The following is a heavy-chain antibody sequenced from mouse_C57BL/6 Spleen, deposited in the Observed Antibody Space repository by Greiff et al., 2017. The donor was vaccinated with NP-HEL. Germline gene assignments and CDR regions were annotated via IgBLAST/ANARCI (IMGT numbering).Heavy chain of an antibody. D-gene: IGHD2-3*01. CDR3: ASVGYYAWFSY. J-gene: IGHJ3*01. V-gene: IGHV1-64*01. CDR2: IHPNSGST. CDR1: GYTFTSYW. Sequence: QVQLQQPGAELVKPGASVKLSCKASGYTFTSYWMHWVKQRPGQGLEWIGMIHPNSGSTNYNEKFKSKATLTVDKSSSTAYMQLSSLTSEDSAVYYCASVGYYAWFSYWGQGTLVTVSA.